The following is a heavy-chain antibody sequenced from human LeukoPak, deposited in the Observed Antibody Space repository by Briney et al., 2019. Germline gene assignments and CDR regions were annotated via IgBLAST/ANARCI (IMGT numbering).Heavy chain of an antibody. CDR1: GFTFSSYA. CDR2: IYYSGTT. CDR3: ARSEGGYNFDY. V-gene: IGHV4-31*02. D-gene: IGHD5-24*01. Sequence: LRLSCAASGFTFSSYAMSWVRQAPGKGLEWIGYIYYSGTTYYNPSLKSRVTISVDTSKNQFSLKVSSVTAADTAVYYCARSEGGYNFDYWGQGTPVTVSS. J-gene: IGHJ4*02.